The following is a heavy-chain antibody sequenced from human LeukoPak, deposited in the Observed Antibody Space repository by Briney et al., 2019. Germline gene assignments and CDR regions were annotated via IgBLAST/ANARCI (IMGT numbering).Heavy chain of an antibody. J-gene: IGHJ6*02. Sequence: SETLSLTCTVSGGSISSYYWSWIRQPPGKGLEWIGYIYYSGSTNYNPSLKSRVTISVDTSKNQFSLKLSSVTAADTAVYYWARRPDRQYYYYYGMDVWGQGTTVTVSS. CDR1: GGSISSYY. CDR3: ARRPDRQYYYYYGMDV. D-gene: IGHD1-14*01. CDR2: IYYSGST. V-gene: IGHV4-59*08.